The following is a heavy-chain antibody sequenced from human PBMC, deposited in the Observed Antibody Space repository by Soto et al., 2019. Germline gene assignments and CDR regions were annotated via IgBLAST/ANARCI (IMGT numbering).Heavy chain of an antibody. D-gene: IGHD1-20*01. J-gene: IGHJ5*02. V-gene: IGHV4-34*01. CDR2: INHSGST. CDR3: ARGRYEGDWFDP. CDR1: GGSFSGDY. Sequence: TLSVTWAVYGGSFSGDYWSWLHQPPGKGLEWIGEINHSGSTNYNPSLKSRVTISVDTSKNQFSLKLSSVTAADTAVYYCARGRYEGDWFDPWGQGTLVTVSS.